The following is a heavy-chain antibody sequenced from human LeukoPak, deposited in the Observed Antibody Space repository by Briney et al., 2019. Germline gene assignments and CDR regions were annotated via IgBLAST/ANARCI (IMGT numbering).Heavy chain of an antibody. J-gene: IGHJ4*02. CDR3: AKARGGVSMIDY. D-gene: IGHD3-22*01. CDR2: ISGSGGST. CDR1: GFTFSSYA. V-gene: IGHV3-23*01. Sequence: GGSPRLSCAASGFTFSSYAMSWVRQAPGKGLEWVSVISGSGGSTNYADSVKGRFTISRDNSKNTLYLQMNSLRAEDTAVYYCAKARGGVSMIDYWGQGTLVTVSS.